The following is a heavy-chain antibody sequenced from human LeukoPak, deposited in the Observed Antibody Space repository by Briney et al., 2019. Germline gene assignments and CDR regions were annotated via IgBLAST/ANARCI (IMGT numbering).Heavy chain of an antibody. J-gene: IGHJ4*02. CDR3: ARGRSGDFWSGSPPYFDY. CDR2: IYTSGST. Sequence: SETLSLTCTVSGGSISSYYWSWIRQPAGKGLEWIGRIYTSGSTNYNPSLKSRVTMSVDTSKNQFSLKLSSVTAADTAVYYCARGRSGDFWSGSPPYFDYWGQGTLVTVSS. CDR1: GGSISSYY. D-gene: IGHD3-3*01. V-gene: IGHV4-4*07.